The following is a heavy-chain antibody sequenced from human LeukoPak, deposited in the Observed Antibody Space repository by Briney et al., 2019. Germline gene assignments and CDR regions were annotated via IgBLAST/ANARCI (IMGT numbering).Heavy chain of an antibody. Sequence: PSETLSLTCTVSGGSISSYYWSWIRQPPGKGLEWIGYIYYSGSTYYNPSLKSRVTISVDTSKNQFSLKLSSVTAADTAVYYCARRSITGTTVDYWGQGTLVTVSS. D-gene: IGHD1-7*01. J-gene: IGHJ4*02. CDR3: ARRSITGTTVDY. CDR1: GGSISSYY. V-gene: IGHV4-59*08. CDR2: IYYSGST.